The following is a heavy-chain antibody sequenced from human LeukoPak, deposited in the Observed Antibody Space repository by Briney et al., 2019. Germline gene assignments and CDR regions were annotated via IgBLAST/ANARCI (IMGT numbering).Heavy chain of an antibody. CDR1: GFTFSTYA. V-gene: IGHV3-23*01. J-gene: IGHJ4*02. CDR3: AKERYSRSSGWRYFDY. Sequence: GGSLRLSCAASGFTFSTYAMNWVRQAPGKGLEWVSAASGSGDSIYYADSAKGRFTISRDNSKNTLYLQVNSLRAEDTAVYYCAKERYSRSSGWRYFDYWGQGILVTVSS. D-gene: IGHD6-19*01. CDR2: ASGSGDSI.